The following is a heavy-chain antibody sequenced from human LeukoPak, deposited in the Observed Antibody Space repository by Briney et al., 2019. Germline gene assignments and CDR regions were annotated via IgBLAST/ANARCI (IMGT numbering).Heavy chain of an antibody. CDR3: ARDFRYCTGNRCPDLYGMDV. D-gene: IGHD2-8*02. V-gene: IGHV1-18*01. CDR1: GYTFTSYG. CDR2: ITAYNGNT. J-gene: IGHJ6*02. Sequence: GASVKVSCKASGYTFTSYGISWVRQAPGQGLEWMGWITAYNGNTHYTQELQGRVTMTTDASTRTSYMELRSLRSDDTAVYFCARDFRYCTGNRCPDLYGMDVWGQGTTVTVSS.